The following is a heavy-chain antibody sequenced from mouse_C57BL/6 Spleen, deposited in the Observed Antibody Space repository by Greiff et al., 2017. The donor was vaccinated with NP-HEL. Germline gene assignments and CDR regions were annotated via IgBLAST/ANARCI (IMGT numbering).Heavy chain of an antibody. CDR3: ANYYGSSFPTYAMDY. D-gene: IGHD1-1*01. CDR1: GFTFSDYG. V-gene: IGHV5-17*01. J-gene: IGHJ4*01. Sequence: EVHLVESGGGLVKPGGSLKLSCAASGFTFSDYGMHWVRQAPEKGLEWVAYISSGSSTIYYADTVKGRFTISRDNAKNTLFLQMTSLRSEDTAMYYCANYYGSSFPTYAMDYWGQGTSVTVSS. CDR2: ISSGSSTI.